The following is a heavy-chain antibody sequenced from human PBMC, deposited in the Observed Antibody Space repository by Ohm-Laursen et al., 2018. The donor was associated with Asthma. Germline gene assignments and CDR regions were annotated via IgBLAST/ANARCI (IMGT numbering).Heavy chain of an antibody. CDR3: ARGHGYGDYFDS. CDR1: GFGFSRYG. Sequence: SLRLSCSASGFGFSRYGMLWVRQAPGKGLEWVALISFDGRELYADSVKGRFTISRDNSKNTLYLQMNSLRGDDTAVYYCARGHGYGDYFDSWGQGALVSVSS. V-gene: IGHV3-30*03. D-gene: IGHD4-17*01. J-gene: IGHJ4*02. CDR2: ISFDGRE.